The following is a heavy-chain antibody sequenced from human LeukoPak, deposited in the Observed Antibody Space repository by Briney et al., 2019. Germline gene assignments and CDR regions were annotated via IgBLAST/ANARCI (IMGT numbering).Heavy chain of an antibody. CDR2: IYYSGST. V-gene: IGHV4-39*01. J-gene: IGHJ4*02. Sequence: PSETLSLTCTVSGGSISSSSYYWGWIRQPPGKGLEWIGSIYYSGSTYYNPSLKSRVTISVDTSKNQFSLKLSSVTAADTAVYYCARPGGIMEDYSGQGTLVTVSS. CDR3: ARPGGIMEDY. D-gene: IGHD1-26*01. CDR1: GGSISSSSYY.